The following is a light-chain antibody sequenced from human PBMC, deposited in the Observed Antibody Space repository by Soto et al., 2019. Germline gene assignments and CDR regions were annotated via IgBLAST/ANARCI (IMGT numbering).Light chain of an antibody. CDR3: SSYTTSNTRQIV. V-gene: IGLV2-14*03. CDR1: RSDVGGYNY. Sequence: QSVLTQPASLSGSPGQSITISWTGTRSDVGGYNYVSWYQHHPGKAPKLMIYDVSNRPSGVSNRFSGSKSGNTASLTISGLQPEDEADYYCSSYTTSNTRQIVFGTGTKVTVL. CDR2: DVS. J-gene: IGLJ1*01.